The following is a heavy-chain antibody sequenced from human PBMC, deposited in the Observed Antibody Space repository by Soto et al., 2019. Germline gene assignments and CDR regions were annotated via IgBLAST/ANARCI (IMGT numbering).Heavy chain of an antibody. D-gene: IGHD1-26*01. CDR2: FDPEDGET. CDR1: GYTLTELS. Sequence: ASVKVSCKVSGYTLTELSMHWVRQAPGKGLEWMGGFDPEDGETIYAQKFQGRVTMTEDTSTDTAYMELSSLRSEDTAVYYCATGVVGATGWDYWGQGTLVTVSS. J-gene: IGHJ4*02. V-gene: IGHV1-24*01. CDR3: ATGVVGATGWDY.